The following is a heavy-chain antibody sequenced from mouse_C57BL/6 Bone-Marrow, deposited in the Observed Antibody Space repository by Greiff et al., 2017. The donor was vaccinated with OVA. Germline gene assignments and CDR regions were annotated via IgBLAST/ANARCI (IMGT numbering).Heavy chain of an antibody. D-gene: IGHD2-3*01. Sequence: EVKLVESGGGLVQPGGSLKLSCAASGFTFSDYYMYWVRQTPEKRLEWVAYISNGGGSTYYPDTVKGRFTISRDNAKNTLYLQMSRLKSEDTAMYYCARHTRLLLYAMDYWGQGTSVTVSS. CDR1: GFTFSDYY. CDR3: ARHTRLLLYAMDY. V-gene: IGHV5-12*01. CDR2: ISNGGGST. J-gene: IGHJ4*01.